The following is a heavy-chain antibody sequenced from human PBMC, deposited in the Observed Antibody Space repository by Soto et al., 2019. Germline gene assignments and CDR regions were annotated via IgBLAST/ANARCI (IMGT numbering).Heavy chain of an antibody. V-gene: IGHV3-23*01. J-gene: IGHJ4*02. CDR2: LSGSGGNT. CDR1: GFRFSSFA. D-gene: IGHD3-22*01. CDR3: AKWTGYYYDSSTYYYYFDY. Sequence: PGGSLRLSCAASGFRFSSFAMSWVRQAPGKGLEWVSALSGSGGNTYYADSVKGRFTISRDNPENTLYLQMDSLRAEDTAVYYCAKWTGYYYDSSTYYYYFDYWGQGTLVTVSS.